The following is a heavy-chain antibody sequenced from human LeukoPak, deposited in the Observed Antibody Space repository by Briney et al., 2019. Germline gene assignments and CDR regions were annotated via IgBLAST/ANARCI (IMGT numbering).Heavy chain of an antibody. V-gene: IGHV3-23*01. D-gene: IGHD1-14*01. CDR2: ISPSGDIT. CDR1: GFTFSNHG. J-gene: IGHJ4*02. CDR3: TRLSAMLRGPEPIYYFDS. Sequence: GGSLRLSCAASGFTFSNHGMNWVRQAPGKGLEWVSGISPSGDITYYADSVKGRFTISRDNSKNSLFLQMNRLRVEDTAMYYCTRLSAMLRGPEPIYYFDSWGQGTLVTVSS.